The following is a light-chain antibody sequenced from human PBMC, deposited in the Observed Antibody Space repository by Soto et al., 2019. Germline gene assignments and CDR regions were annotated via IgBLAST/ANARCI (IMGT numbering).Light chain of an antibody. CDR2: KVS. CDR3: MQGTRWPYT. Sequence: DVVMTQSPLSLPVTLGQPASISCRSSQSLVYTDGNTYLNWFHQRPGQSPRRLIYKVSTRDSGVPDRLSGGGLCPDFSLKIDRVEAEDVGVYYCMQGTRWPYTIGVWTTVEMK. J-gene: IGKJ4*01. V-gene: IGKV2-30*01. CDR1: QSLVYTDGNTY.